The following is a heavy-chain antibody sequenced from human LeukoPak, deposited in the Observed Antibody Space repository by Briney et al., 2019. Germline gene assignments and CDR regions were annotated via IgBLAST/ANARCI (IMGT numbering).Heavy chain of an antibody. CDR1: GFTFSNAW. Sequence: GGSLRLSCAASGFTFSNAWMTWFRQAPGKGLEWVGRIKSKTDGGTADYAAPVKGRFTISRDDSKNTLYLQMNSLRAEDTALYYCAGGQMFTSGGFDTWGQGALVTVSS. V-gene: IGHV3-15*01. D-gene: IGHD6-19*01. J-gene: IGHJ5*02. CDR2: IKSKTDGGTA. CDR3: AGGQMFTSGGFDT.